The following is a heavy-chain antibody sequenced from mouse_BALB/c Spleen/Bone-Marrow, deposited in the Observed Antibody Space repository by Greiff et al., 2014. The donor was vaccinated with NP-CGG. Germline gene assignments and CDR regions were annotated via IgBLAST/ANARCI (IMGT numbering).Heavy chain of an antibody. CDR2: LNPGSGGT. D-gene: IGHD2-1*01. Sequence: VQLQQSGAELVRPGTSVKVSCKASGYDFNNYLIEWGKKRPGQGHEWIGVLNPGSGGTNYNEEFKGKATLTADKSSSTAYMQLSSLTSDDSAVYFCARRIYYAMGYWGQGTTLTVSS. J-gene: IGHJ2*01. CDR1: GYDFNNYL. CDR3: ARRIYYAMGY. V-gene: IGHV1-54*01.